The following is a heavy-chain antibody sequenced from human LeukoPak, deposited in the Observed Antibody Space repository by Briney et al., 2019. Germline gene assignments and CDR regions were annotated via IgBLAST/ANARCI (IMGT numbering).Heavy chain of an antibody. V-gene: IGHV1-69*13. CDR2: IIPIFGTA. Sequence: SVKVSCKASGYTFTSYGISWVRQAPGQGLEWMGGIIPIFGTADYAQKFQGRVTITADESTSTAYMELSSLRSEDTAVYYCAGERNYCSSTSCYLWRKFWFDPWGQGTLVTVSS. CDR1: GYTFTSYG. D-gene: IGHD2-2*01. J-gene: IGHJ5*02. CDR3: AGERNYCSSTSCYLWRKFWFDP.